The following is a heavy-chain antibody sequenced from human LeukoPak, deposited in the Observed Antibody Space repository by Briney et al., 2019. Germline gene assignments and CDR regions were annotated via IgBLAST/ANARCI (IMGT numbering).Heavy chain of an antibody. V-gene: IGHV4-59*01. J-gene: IGHJ6*02. CDR1: GGSISSYY. D-gene: IGHD3-3*01. CDR2: IYYSGST. Sequence: PSETLSLTCTVSGGSISSYYWSWIRQPPGQGLEWFGYIYYSGSTNYNPSLKSRVTISVDTSKNQFSLKMSSVTAADTAVYYCARGNPSITIFGVVIPTTYYYYGMDVWGQGTTVTVSS. CDR3: ARGNPSITIFGVVIPTTYYYYGMDV.